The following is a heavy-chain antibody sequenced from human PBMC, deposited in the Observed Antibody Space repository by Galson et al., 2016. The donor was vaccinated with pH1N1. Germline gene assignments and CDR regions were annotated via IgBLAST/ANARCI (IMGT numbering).Heavy chain of an antibody. CDR2: IHHTGVT. Sequence: ETLSLTCDVSDYLISNCCFWGWIRQPPGKGLEWLGAIHHTGVTYRSPPLKRPLTISVDASKTQFSLKLTAVTAADTAIYYCAREDWSYGDTYYNGMDVWGQGTTVTVSS. V-gene: IGHV4-38-2*02. CDR3: AREDWSYGDTYYNGMDV. D-gene: IGHD1-26*01. J-gene: IGHJ6*02. CDR1: DYLISNCCF.